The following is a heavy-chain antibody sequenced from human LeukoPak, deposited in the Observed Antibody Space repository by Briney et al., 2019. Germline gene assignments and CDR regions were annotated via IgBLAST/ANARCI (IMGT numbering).Heavy chain of an antibody. D-gene: IGHD2-21*02. CDR1: GFTFSSYG. J-gene: IGHJ4*02. CDR2: VSGSGGST. Sequence: GGSLRLSCAVSGFTFSSYGMSWVRQAPGKGLEWVSAVSGSGGSTYYADSVKGRFTISRDNAKNTLYLQMNSLRAEDTAGYYCARLRSPWYFGYWGQGTLVTGSS. CDR3: ARLRSPWYFGY. V-gene: IGHV3-23*01.